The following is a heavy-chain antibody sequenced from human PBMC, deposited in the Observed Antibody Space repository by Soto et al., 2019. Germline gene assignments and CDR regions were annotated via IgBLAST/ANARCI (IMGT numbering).Heavy chain of an antibody. D-gene: IGHD2-15*01. CDR3: ARGRQGYTSSYFNYYMDV. CDR2: MNPISGNT. Sequence: QVQLVQSGAEVKKPGASVRVSCEASGYSFRSYDITWLRQATGQGLEWMGWMNPISGNTAYPKKFQGRVTMTSNTAINTAYMELSSLRSEDTAVYYCARGRQGYTSSYFNYYMDVWGKGTTVTVSS. CDR1: GYSFRSYD. J-gene: IGHJ6*03. V-gene: IGHV1-8*01.